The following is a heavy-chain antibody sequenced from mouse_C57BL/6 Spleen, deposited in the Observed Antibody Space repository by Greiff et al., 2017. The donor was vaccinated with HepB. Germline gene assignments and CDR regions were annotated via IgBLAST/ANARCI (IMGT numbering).Heavy chain of an antibody. D-gene: IGHD2-14*01. CDR1: GFTFSDVY. J-gene: IGHJ2*01. V-gene: IGHV7-1*01. Sequence: EVQLLESGGGLVQSGRSLRLSCATSGFTFSDVYMEWVRQSPGKGLEWIAASRNKANDHTTEYGASVKGRFIVSRDDSQSSLYLQMNGLRAEDTAIYYCTRDAEVPFDYWGQGTTLTVSS. CDR3: TRDAEVPFDY. CDR2: SRNKANDHTT.